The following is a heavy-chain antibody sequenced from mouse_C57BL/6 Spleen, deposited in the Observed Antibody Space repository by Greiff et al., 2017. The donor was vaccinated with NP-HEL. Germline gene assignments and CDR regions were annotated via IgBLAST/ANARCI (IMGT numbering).Heavy chain of an antibody. J-gene: IGHJ4*01. CDR3: ARHGYDYAMDY. V-gene: IGHV5-6*01. CDR2: ISSGGSYT. CDR1: GFTFSSYG. Sequence: EVQVVESGGDLVKPGGSLKLSCAASGFTFSSYGMSWVRQTPDKRLEWVATISSGGSYTYYPDSVKGRFTISRDNAKNTLYLQMSSLKSEDTAMYYCARHGYDYAMDYWGQGTSVTVSS. D-gene: IGHD2-2*01.